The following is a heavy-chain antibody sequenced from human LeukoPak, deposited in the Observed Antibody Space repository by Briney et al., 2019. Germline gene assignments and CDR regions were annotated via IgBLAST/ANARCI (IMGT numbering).Heavy chain of an antibody. CDR1: GFTFSSYA. J-gene: IGHJ4*02. CDR2: ISYDGSNK. CDR3: AKDGTSYYYIYY. Sequence: GGSLRLSCAASGFTFSSYAMHWVRQAPGKGLEWVAVISYDGSNKYYADSVKGRFTVSRDDSKNTLYLQMNSLRGDDTAVYYCAKDGTSYYYIYYWGQGTLVTVSS. D-gene: IGHD2/OR15-2a*01. V-gene: IGHV3-30*04.